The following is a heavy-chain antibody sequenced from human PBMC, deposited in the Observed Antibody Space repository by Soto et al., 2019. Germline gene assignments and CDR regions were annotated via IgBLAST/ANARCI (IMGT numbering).Heavy chain of an antibody. CDR3: ARTYSSGWYSLGY. CDR1: GGSVSTYY. V-gene: IGHV4-59*02. D-gene: IGHD6-19*01. CDR2: TSYSGNT. J-gene: IGHJ4*02. Sequence: PSETLSLTCTISGGSVSTYYWSWIRQPPGKGLEWIGLTSYSGNTNYNPSLKSRVAIAVDTSKNQFSLTLSSVTAADTAVYYCARTYSSGWYSLGYWGQGTLVTVSS.